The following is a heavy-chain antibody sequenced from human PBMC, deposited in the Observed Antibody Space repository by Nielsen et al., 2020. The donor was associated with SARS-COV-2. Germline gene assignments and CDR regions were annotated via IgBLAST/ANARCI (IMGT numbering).Heavy chain of an antibody. Sequence: GGSLRLSCAASGFTFSSYAMSWVRQAPGKGLEWVSSISSSSSYIYYADSVKGRFTISRDNAKNSLYLQMNSLRAEDTAVYYCARGVGYYYYGMDVWGQGTTVTVSS. CDR2: ISSSSSYI. CDR3: ARGVGYYYYGMDV. D-gene: IGHD3-10*01. CDR1: GFTFSSYA. V-gene: IGHV3-21*01. J-gene: IGHJ6*02.